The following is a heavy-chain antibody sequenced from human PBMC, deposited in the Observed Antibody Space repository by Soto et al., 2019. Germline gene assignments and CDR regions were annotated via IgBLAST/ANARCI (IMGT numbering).Heavy chain of an antibody. CDR3: ARDFEIADY. D-gene: IGHD3-9*01. CDR1: GGSISSSNW. V-gene: IGHV4-4*02. Sequence: SETLSLTCTFSGGSISSSNWWSWVRQPPGKGLEWIGEIYHSGSTNYLPSLKIRVTISVDKSKNLFSLKLSSVTAADTAVYYCARDFEIADYWGQGTLVTVS. CDR2: IYHSGST. J-gene: IGHJ4*02.